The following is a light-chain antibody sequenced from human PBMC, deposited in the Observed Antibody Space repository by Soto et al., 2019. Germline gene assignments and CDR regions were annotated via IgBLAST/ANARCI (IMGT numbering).Light chain of an antibody. Sequence: DIHMTQSPSSLSVSVGDRVTITCRTGQNINAWLAWYQQRPGQAPKLLIYDASTVQSGVPSRFSGSGSGTEFTLTISSLQPDDSATYYCQHYRLYPPWTFGQGTKVEIK. CDR2: DAS. J-gene: IGKJ1*01. CDR3: QHYRLYPPWT. CDR1: QNINAW. V-gene: IGKV1-5*01.